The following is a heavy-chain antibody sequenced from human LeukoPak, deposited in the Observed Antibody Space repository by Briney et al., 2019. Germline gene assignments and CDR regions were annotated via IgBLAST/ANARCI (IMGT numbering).Heavy chain of an antibody. CDR3: AKSKYDYVGGSYSTPFDY. Sequence: PGGSLRLSCAASGFTFSSYAMSWVRQAPGKGLEWVSAISGSGGSTYYADSVKGRFTISRDNSKNTLYLQMNNLRVDDTAVYYCAKSKYDYVGGSYSTPFDYWGQGTLVTVSS. D-gene: IGHD3-16*01. V-gene: IGHV3-23*01. CDR1: GFTFSSYA. J-gene: IGHJ4*02. CDR2: ISGSGGST.